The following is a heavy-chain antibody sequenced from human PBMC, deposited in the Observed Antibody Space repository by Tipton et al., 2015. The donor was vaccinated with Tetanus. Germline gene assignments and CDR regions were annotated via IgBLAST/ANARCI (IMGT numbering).Heavy chain of an antibody. D-gene: IGHD3-22*01. V-gene: IGHV1-8*01. CDR1: GYTFTSYD. J-gene: IGHJ4*02. Sequence: QLVQSGAEVKKPGASVKVSCKASGYTFTSYDINWVRQATGQGLEWMGWMNPNSGNTGYAQKFHGRVTMTRNTSISTAYMELSSLRSEDTAVYYCARRVYDSEETRIDYWGQGTLVTVSS. CDR3: ARRVYDSEETRIDY. CDR2: MNPNSGNT.